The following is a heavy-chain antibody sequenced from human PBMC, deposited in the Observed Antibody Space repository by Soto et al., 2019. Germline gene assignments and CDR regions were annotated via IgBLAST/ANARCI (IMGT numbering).Heavy chain of an antibody. V-gene: IGHV4-34*01. Sequence: ALSIPGAGYGGSVSSYYWSWIRQPPGKGLESIGEINHSGSTSYNPSLNSRVPTSVDTSKNQFSLRLSSVTAADTAIYYCARRYCSDSYCSYFDYWGRGPLVSVPQ. CDR3: ARRYCSDSYCSYFDY. CDR2: INHSGST. J-gene: IGHJ4*02. D-gene: IGHD2-15*01. CDR1: GGSVSSYY.